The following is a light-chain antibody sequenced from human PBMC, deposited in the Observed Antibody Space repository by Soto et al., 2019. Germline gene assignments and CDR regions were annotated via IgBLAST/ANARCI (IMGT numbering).Light chain of an antibody. V-gene: IGKV3-11*01. J-gene: IGKJ1*01. Sequence: EIVVTQSPATLSLSPGDRATLSCRASRRVSIYLACYQQKPGQAPRLLIYDTSHRAAGIPARFSGSGSGTDFTLTISSLEPEDFAIYYCQQRSSWMWAFGQGTRVEVK. CDR1: RRVSIY. CDR3: QQRSSWMWA. CDR2: DTS.